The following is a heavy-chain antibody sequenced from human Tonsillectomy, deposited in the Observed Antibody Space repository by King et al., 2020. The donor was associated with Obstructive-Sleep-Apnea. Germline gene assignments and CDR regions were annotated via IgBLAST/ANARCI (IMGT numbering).Heavy chain of an antibody. D-gene: IGHD6-19*01. V-gene: IGHV4-34*01. J-gene: IGHJ4*02. Sequence: VQLQQWGAGLLKPSETLSLTCAVYGGSFSGYYWSWIRQPPGKGLEWIGEINHSGSTNYNPSLKSRVTISVDTSKNQFSLKLSSVTAADTAVYYCARERRTGYSSGWYFDYWAQGTLVTVSS. CDR2: INHSGST. CDR1: GGSFSGYY. CDR3: ARERRTGYSSGWYFDY.